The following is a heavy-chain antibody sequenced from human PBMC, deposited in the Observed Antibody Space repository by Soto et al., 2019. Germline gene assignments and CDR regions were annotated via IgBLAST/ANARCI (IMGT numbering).Heavy chain of an antibody. CDR1: ADSISTSD. V-gene: IGHV4-4*07. CDR3: ARERLRFFGG. D-gene: IGHD3-3*01. Sequence: SHNLSVTCTVSADSISTSDSGWIRQPAGKGLEWIGRIYTSGSTNYNPSLKSRVTMSVDTSKNQFSLKLSSVTAADTAVYYCARERLRFFGGWGQGTLVTVS. CDR2: IYTSGST. J-gene: IGHJ4*02.